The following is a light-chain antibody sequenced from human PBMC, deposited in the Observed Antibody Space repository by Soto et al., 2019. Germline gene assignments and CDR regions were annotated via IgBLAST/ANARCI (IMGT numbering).Light chain of an antibody. CDR3: QSRYCSSIT. Sequence: THSVATVSLSQGERATISWRASQSVSSYLAWYQQKPGQATRLLIYGASTRATGITARFSGSGSGTEFTLNISSLQPEEVATYDCQSRYCSSITFPQANRLE. V-gene: IGKV3-15*01. J-gene: IGKJ5*01. CDR1: QSVSSY. CDR2: GAS.